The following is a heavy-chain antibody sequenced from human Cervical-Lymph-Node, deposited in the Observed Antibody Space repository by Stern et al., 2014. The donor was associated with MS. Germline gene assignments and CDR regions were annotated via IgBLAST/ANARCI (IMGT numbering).Heavy chain of an antibody. V-gene: IGHV5-51*01. D-gene: IGHD2-2*01. CDR3: ARLRSTSWFDL. CDR1: GYSFTDFW. Sequence: VQLGQSGAEVQKPGESLRISCKGSGYSFTDFWVAWVRQMPGKGLEWMGIIYPGDSDTRYSPSFQGQFTISADKSVNTAYLQWHGLKDSDTAMYYCARLRSTSWFDLWGQGTQVTVSS. J-gene: IGHJ5*02. CDR2: IYPGDSDT.